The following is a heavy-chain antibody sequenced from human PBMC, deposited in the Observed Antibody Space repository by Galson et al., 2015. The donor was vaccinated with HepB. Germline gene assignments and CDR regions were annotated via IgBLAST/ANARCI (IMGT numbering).Heavy chain of an antibody. CDR3: AKVAILGVTPHYFDY. D-gene: IGHD2-21*02. CDR1: GFMFTRYA. Sequence: SLRLSCAASGFMFTRYAISWVRQAPGKGLEWVPSIGGGGGGAYYADSVKGRLTISRDNFKNTVYLQMNSLRTEDTAIYYCAKVAILGVTPHYFDYWGHGTLVTVSS. V-gene: IGHV3-23*01. CDR2: IGGGGGGA. J-gene: IGHJ4*01.